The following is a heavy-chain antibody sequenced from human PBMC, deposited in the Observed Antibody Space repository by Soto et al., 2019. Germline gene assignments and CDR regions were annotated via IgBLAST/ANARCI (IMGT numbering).Heavy chain of an antibody. CDR3: ARTKYSSGWYGGYYFDN. CDR2: FSADNGNI. D-gene: IGHD6-19*01. V-gene: IGHV1-18*01. J-gene: IGHJ4*02. CDR1: GYTFTSYG. Sequence: QVQLVQSGAEVKKPGASVKVSCKASGYTFTSYGISWVRQAPGQGLEWMTWFSADNGNINYAQKLQGRVTMTTDTYTSTTYMELRSLRSDDTAVYYCARTKYSSGWYGGYYFDNWGQGTLVTVSS.